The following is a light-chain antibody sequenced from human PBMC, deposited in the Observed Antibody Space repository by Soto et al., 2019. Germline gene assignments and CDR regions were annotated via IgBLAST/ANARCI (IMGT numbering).Light chain of an antibody. Sequence: DIQMTQPPSSLSASIGDRVTITCRASQSISSHLYWFQQKPGQAPKLLIYAASSLQSGVPSRFSGSGSGTDFTLTISSLQPEDFATYYCQQSYSNSITFGQGTRLEIK. CDR2: AAS. CDR1: QSISSH. CDR3: QQSYSNSIT. V-gene: IGKV1-39*01. J-gene: IGKJ5*01.